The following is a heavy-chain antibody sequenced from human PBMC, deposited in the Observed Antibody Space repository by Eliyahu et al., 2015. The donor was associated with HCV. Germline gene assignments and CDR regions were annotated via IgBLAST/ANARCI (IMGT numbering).Heavy chain of an antibody. D-gene: IGHD4-11*01. Sequence: EVQLLXSGGGLVQPGGSLXLSCXASGFXFXTYAMXWVRQAPGKGPEWVSGIIGSGGSTNYXDSVKGRFTISRDNSKNTLYLQMNSLRAEDTAVYYCAKTTTQDYYYAMDVWGQGTTVTVSS. CDR2: IIGSGGST. CDR1: GFXFXTYA. V-gene: IGHV3-23*01. CDR3: AKTTTQDYYYAMDV. J-gene: IGHJ6*02.